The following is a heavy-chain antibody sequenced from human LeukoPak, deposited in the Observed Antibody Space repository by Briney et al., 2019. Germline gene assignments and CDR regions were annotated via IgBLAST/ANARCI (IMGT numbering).Heavy chain of an antibody. V-gene: IGHV1-18*01. Sequence: VKVSCKASGYIFNTNGLSWVQQAPGQGLEWMGWINANTGSTNYAQIFQGRVHMTTDTSTATAYMELTSLRSDDTATYYCARDAFQGSSWSNWFDSWGQGTLVIVSS. CDR1: GYIFNTNG. J-gene: IGHJ5*01. D-gene: IGHD6-13*01. CDR2: INANTGST. CDR3: ARDAFQGSSWSNWFDS.